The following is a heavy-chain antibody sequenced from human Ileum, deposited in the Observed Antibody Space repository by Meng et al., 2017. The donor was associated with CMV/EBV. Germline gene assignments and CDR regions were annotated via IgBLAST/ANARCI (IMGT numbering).Heavy chain of an antibody. CDR3: AKSPGNQVYTGES. Sequence: CAGSGIRFSKYAGSWVRQGPGKGLGWGAVNTSSGGGTYYADFVKGRCTIARDKAKNILYLQINRLTDEDADLYYCAKSPGNQVYTGESWGQGTLVTVSS. CDR2: NTSSGGGT. V-gene: IGHV3-23*01. J-gene: IGHJ5*02. D-gene: IGHD3-16*01. CDR1: GIRFSKYA.